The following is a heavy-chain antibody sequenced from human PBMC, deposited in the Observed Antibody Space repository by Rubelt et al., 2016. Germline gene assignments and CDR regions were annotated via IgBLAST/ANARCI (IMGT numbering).Heavy chain of an antibody. CDR2: FDPEDGET. J-gene: IGHJ4*02. D-gene: IGHD3-3*01. CDR3: ATIGLEWLLEDY. V-gene: IGHV1-24*01. CDR1: GYTLTELS. Sequence: QVQLVQSGAEVKKPGASVKVSCKVSGYTLTELSMHWVRQAPGKGLEWMGGFDPEDGETIYAQKFQGRVTITEETSTDTAYMELGSLGSEATAVYYCATIGLEWLLEDYWGQGTLVTVSS.